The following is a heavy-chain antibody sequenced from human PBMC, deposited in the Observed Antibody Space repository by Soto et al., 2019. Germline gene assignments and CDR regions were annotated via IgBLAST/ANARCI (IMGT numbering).Heavy chain of an antibody. CDR3: AKGTFSVSYIVDF. J-gene: IGHJ4*02. CDR2: INAGNGNT. D-gene: IGHD1-26*01. CDR1: GYSFSTFG. V-gene: IGHV1-3*01. Sequence: QVQLVQSGAEVKKPGSSVKVSCKASGYSFSTFGIHWVRQAPGQRPEWMGWINAGNGNTKYSQKFQGRVTITRDTSASTVYMEMSSLNSEDTAVFYCAKGTFSVSYIVDFWGQGTLVSVSS.